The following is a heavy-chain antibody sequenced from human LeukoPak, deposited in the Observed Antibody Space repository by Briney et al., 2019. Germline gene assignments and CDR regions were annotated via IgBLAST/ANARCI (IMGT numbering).Heavy chain of an antibody. CDR3: AKSTAAGTRPLFYYYYYGMDV. J-gene: IGHJ6*02. D-gene: IGHD6-13*01. Sequence: GGSLRLSCAASGFTFSSYAMSWVRQAPGKGLEWVSAISGSGGNTYYADSVKGRFTISRDNSRDTLYLQMNSLRAEDTAVYYCAKSTAAGTRPLFYYYYYGMDVWGQGTTVTVSS. V-gene: IGHV3-23*01. CDR2: ISGSGGNT. CDR1: GFTFSSYA.